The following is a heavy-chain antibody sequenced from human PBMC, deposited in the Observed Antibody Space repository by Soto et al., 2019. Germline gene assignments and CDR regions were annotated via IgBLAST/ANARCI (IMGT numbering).Heavy chain of an antibody. J-gene: IGHJ4*02. CDR1: GFSLSTREVG. D-gene: IGHD1-26*01. V-gene: IGHV2-5*02. CDR2: IFWDDDK. CDR3: GHVRSGPRIEEYLGYYFDY. Sequence: KESGPPLVKPTQTLTLTCNFSGFSLSTREVGVGWIRQPPGKALEWLALIFWDDDKRYSPSLKTKLTISKDTSKSQGVLTMTSMDPVDTATYYCGHVRSGPRIEEYLGYYFDYGGQGTLVTVSS.